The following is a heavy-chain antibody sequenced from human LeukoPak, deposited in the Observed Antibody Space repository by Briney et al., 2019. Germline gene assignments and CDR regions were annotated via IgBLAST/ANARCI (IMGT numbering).Heavy chain of an antibody. CDR3: ARARRYSNYYYYGMDV. J-gene: IGHJ6*02. V-gene: IGHV4-31*03. D-gene: IGHD4-11*01. CDR2: IYYSGST. Sequence: SETLSLTCTVSGGSISSGGYYWSWIRQHPGKGLEWIGYIYYSGSTYYNPSLKSRVTISVDTSKNQFSLKLSSVTAAGTAVYYCARARRYSNYYYYGMDVWGQGTTVTVSS. CDR1: GGSISSGGYY.